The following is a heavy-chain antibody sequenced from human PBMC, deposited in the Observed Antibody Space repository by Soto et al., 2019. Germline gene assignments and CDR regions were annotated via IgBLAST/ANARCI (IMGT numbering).Heavy chain of an antibody. CDR2: ISYDGSNK. Sequence: QVQLVESGGGVVQPGRSLRLSCAASGFTFSSYGMHWVRQAPGKGLEWVAVISYDGSNKYYADSVKGRFTISRDNSKNTLYLQMNSLRAEDTAVYYCAKAGSLRGEWLQDLDYWGQGTLVTVSS. D-gene: IGHD3-10*01. CDR1: GFTFSSYG. V-gene: IGHV3-30*18. J-gene: IGHJ4*02. CDR3: AKAGSLRGEWLQDLDY.